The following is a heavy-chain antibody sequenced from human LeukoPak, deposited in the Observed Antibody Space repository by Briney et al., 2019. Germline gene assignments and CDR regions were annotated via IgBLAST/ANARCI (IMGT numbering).Heavy chain of an antibody. V-gene: IGHV6-1*01. D-gene: IGHD3-10*01. J-gene: IGHJ5*02. CDR1: GDSVSNNSVA. CDR2: TYYRSKWYN. CDR3: ARDMDYYGSGNYYNSRWFDP. Sequence: SQTLSLTCAISGDSVSNNSVAWNWIRHSPSRGLEWLGRTYYRSKWYNDYAVSVKSRITINPETAKNQFSLQLNSVTPEDTAVYYCARDMDYYGSGNYYNSRWFDPWGQGTLVTVSS.